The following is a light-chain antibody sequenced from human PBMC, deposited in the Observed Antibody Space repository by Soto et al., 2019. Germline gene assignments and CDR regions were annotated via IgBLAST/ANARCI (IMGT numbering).Light chain of an antibody. V-gene: IGKV3-15*01. CDR3: QQYNNPKPSCA. Sequence: ISQSPATLSASTGERATLSCRAIQSVSSNLAWYQQKPGQAPRLLIYGASTRATGIPARFSGSGSGTEFTLTISSLQSEDVAVYYCQQYNNPKPSCAFGPGTKVDIK. J-gene: IGKJ3*01. CDR1: QSVSSN. CDR2: GAS.